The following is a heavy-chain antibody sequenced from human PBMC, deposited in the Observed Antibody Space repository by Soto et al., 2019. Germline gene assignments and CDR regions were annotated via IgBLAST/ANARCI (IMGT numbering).Heavy chain of an antibody. CDR2: INPKTGDT. J-gene: IGHJ4*02. D-gene: IGHD6-6*01. V-gene: IGHV1-2*02. Sequence: QMQLVQSGAEARKPGASVKVSCKTSGYTFTGYYLNWVRQAPGRGLEWVGWINPKTGDTNNAQKFQGRVTMTTDTSISTGYMELSGLKSDDTAVYSCVTGDHLVRWGQGTRVTVSS. CDR3: VTGDHLVR. CDR1: GYTFTGYY.